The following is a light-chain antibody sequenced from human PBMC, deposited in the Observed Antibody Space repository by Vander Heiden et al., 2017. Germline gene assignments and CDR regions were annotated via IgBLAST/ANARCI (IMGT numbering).Light chain of an antibody. V-gene: IGLV2-8*01. CDR1: SSDVGGYKY. CDR3: ISYAGSNNLV. J-gene: IGLJ2*01. CDR2: EVT. Sequence: QSALTQPPSASGSPGQSVTVPCTGTSSDVGGYKYVSWYQQHPGKAPKLMIYEVTKRPSGVPDRFSGSKSGNTASLTVSGLQAEDEADYYCISYAGSNNLVFGGGTKLTVL.